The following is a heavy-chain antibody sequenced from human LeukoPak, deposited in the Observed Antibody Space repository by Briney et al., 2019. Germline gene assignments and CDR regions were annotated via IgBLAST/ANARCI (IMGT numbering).Heavy chain of an antibody. CDR2: IKQGGSEK. CDR3: ARSPPLWNGDAFDI. Sequence: GGSLRLSCAASGFTFSSYWMSWVRQAPGKGLEWVANIKQGGSEKYYVDSVKGRFTISRDNAKNSLSLQMNSLRAEDTAVYYCARSPPLWNGDAFDIWGQGTMVTVSS. V-gene: IGHV3-7*01. J-gene: IGHJ3*02. CDR1: GFTFSSYW. D-gene: IGHD1-1*01.